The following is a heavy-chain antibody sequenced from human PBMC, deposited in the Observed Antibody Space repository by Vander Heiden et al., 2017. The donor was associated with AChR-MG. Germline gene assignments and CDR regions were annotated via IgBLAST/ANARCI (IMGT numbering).Heavy chain of an antibody. Sequence: EVQLVEAGGGLVQTGGFLIRTCTASGFPFIAYDIHWVRQATGKGLEWVSGISSAGDPYYAGSVRGRFTMSRENAKNSFYLQMNTLRAGDTAVYYCARGISGSGIDYWGQGTLVTVSS. J-gene: IGHJ4*02. D-gene: IGHD3-10*01. CDR1: GFPFIAYD. CDR2: ISSAGDP. V-gene: IGHV3-13*05. CDR3: ARGISGSGIDY.